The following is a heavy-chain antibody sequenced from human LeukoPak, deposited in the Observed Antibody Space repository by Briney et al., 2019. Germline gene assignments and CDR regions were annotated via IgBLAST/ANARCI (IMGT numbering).Heavy chain of an antibody. Sequence: GGSLRLSCAASGFTFRNYRMNWVRQAPGKGLEWVSSISSSSSYIYYADSVKGRFTISRDNAKNSLYLQMNSLRAEDTAVYYCARSSNVISIDDAFDIWGQGTMVTVSS. V-gene: IGHV3-21*01. D-gene: IGHD6-6*01. J-gene: IGHJ3*02. CDR3: ARSSNVISIDDAFDI. CDR2: ISSSSSYI. CDR1: GFTFRNYR.